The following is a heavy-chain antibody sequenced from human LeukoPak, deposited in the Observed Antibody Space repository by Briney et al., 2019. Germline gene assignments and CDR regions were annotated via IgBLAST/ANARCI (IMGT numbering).Heavy chain of an antibody. Sequence: SETLSLTCTVSGGSISSYYWSWIRQPAGKGLDWVGRIYSSGSTNYNPTLKRRVTMSVDTSTNQVSLNLSSGTAADTAVYYCAREYSSGRYFDYWGQGTLVSVSS. J-gene: IGHJ4*02. CDR3: AREYSSGRYFDY. D-gene: IGHD6-19*01. CDR1: GGSISSYY. CDR2: IYSSGST. V-gene: IGHV4-4*07.